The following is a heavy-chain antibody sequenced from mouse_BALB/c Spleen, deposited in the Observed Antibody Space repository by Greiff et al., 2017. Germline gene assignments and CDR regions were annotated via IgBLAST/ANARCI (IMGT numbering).Heavy chain of an antibody. D-gene: IGHD6-1*01. CDR3: ARRIMPYYYAMDY. CDR2: INSNGGST. CDR1: GFTFSSYG. Sequence: DVMLVESGGGLVQPGGSLKLSCAASGFTFSSYGMSWVRQTPDKRLELVATINSNGGSTYYPDSVKGRFTISRDNAKNTLYLQMSSLKSEDTAMYYCARRIMPYYYAMDYWGQGTSVTVSS. V-gene: IGHV5-6-3*01. J-gene: IGHJ4*01.